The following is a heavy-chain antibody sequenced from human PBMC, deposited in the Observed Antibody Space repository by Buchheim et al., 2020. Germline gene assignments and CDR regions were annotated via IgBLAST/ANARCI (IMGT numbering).Heavy chain of an antibody. D-gene: IGHD3-22*01. J-gene: IGHJ4*02. CDR1: GGSMSSYY. CDR2: IFYSGST. Sequence: QVQLQQWGAGLLKPSETLSLTCTVSGGSMSSYYWSWIRQPPGKGLEWIGYIFYSGSTNYNPSLKSRVTISVDTSKNRVSLRLTSVTAADTAVYYCARNYYDSGGFDYWGQGTL. V-gene: IGHV4-59*01. CDR3: ARNYYDSGGFDY.